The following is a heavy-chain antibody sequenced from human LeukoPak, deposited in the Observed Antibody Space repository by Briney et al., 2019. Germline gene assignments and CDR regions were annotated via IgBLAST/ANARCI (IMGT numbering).Heavy chain of an antibody. CDR1: GGSISSSNW. J-gene: IGHJ1*01. Sequence: SGTLSLTCAVSGGSISSSNWWSWVRQPPGKGLEWIGEIYHSGSTNYNPSLKSRVTISVDKSKSQFSLKLSSVTAADTAVYYCARRGRGYYYDSSGYYLGYFQHWGQGTLVTVSS. D-gene: IGHD3-22*01. CDR3: ARRGRGYYYDSSGYYLGYFQH. CDR2: IYHSGST. V-gene: IGHV4-4*02.